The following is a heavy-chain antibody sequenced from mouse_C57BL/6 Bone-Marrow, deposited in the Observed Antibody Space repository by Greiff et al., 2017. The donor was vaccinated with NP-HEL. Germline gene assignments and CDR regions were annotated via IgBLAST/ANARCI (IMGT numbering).Heavy chain of an antibody. J-gene: IGHJ1*03. CDR2: IGPGSGST. V-gene: IGHV1-77*01. CDR1: GYTFTDYY. CDR3: ARRTNSPLLGSSYGYFDV. Sequence: QVQLQQSGAELVKPGASVKISCKASGYTFTDYYINWVKQRPGQGLEWIGKIGPGSGSTYYNEKFKGKATLTADKSSSTAYMQLSSLTSEDSAVYFCARRTNSPLLGSSYGYFDVWGTGTTVTVSS. D-gene: IGHD1-1*01.